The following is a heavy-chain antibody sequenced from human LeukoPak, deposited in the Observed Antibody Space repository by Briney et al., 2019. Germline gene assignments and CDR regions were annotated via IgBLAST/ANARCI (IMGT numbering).Heavy chain of an antibody. CDR2: VGYDGSKT. Sequence: GGSLGLSCAAFGFTFSSYALHWVGKAPGKGREWVAVVGYDGSKTYSADSVKGRITISRDDSKNTLYLQMNSLRAEDTAVYYCARGVDYYDSGGTIYYWGQGTLVTVSS. V-gene: IGHV3-33*01. J-gene: IGHJ4*02. CDR3: ARGVDYYDSGGTIYY. CDR1: GFTFSSYA. D-gene: IGHD3-22*01.